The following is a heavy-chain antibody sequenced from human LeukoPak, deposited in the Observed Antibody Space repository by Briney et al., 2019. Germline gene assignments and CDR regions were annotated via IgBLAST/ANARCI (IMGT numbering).Heavy chain of an antibody. CDR2: IIPILGIA. CDR1: GGTFSSYA. D-gene: IGHD5-24*01. CDR3: ARSPEMATMTGGFGY. Sequence: ASVKVSCKASGGTFSSYAISWVRQATGQGLEWMGRIIPILGIANYAQEFQGRVTITADKSTSTAYMELSSLRSEDTAVYYCARSPEMATMTGGFGYWGQGTLVTVSS. V-gene: IGHV1-69*04. J-gene: IGHJ4*02.